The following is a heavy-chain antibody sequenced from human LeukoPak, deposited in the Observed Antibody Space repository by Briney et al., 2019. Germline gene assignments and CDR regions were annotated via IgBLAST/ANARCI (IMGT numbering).Heavy chain of an antibody. D-gene: IGHD6-19*01. CDR3: VTRAVAAPY. J-gene: IGHJ4*02. CDR2: ITSSSNII. V-gene: IGHV3-48*01. CDR1: GFTFGTNS. Sequence: GGSLRLSCATSGFTFGTNSMNWVRQAPGKGLEWLSYITSSSNIIYYADSVKGRFIIFRDSSKNTLYLQMNSLRVEDTAVYYCVTRAVAAPYWGQRTLVTVSS.